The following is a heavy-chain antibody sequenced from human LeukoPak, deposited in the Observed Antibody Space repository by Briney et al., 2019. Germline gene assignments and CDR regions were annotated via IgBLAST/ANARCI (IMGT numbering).Heavy chain of an antibody. D-gene: IGHD6-13*01. J-gene: IGHJ4*02. CDR3: ARPYSSSWYAGDFGY. V-gene: IGHV1-2*02. CDR2: INPNSGGT. CDR1: GYTFTGYY. Sequence: ASVKVSCKASGYTFTGYYMHWVRQAPGQGLEWMGWINPNSGGTNYAQKFQGRVTMTRDTSISTAYMELSRLRSDDTAVYYCARPYSSSWYAGDFGYWGQGTLVTVSS.